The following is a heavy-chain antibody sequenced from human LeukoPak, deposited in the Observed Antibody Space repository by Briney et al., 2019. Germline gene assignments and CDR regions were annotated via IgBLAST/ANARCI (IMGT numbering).Heavy chain of an antibody. D-gene: IGHD5-12*01. J-gene: IGHJ6*02. Sequence: ASVKVSCKASGYTFTSYYMHWVRQAAGQGLEWMGIINPSGGSTSYAQKFQGRVTMTRDTSTSTVYMELSSLRSEDTAVYYCARELRGYSGYEAYYYYGMDVWGQGTTVTVSS. CDR2: INPSGGST. CDR1: GYTFTSYY. CDR3: ARELRGYSGYEAYYYYGMDV. V-gene: IGHV1-46*01.